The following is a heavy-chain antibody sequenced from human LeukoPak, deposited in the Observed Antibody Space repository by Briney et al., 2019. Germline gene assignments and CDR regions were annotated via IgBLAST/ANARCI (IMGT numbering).Heavy chain of an antibody. V-gene: IGHV3-30-3*01. D-gene: IGHD1-26*01. CDR2: ISYDGSNK. Sequence: PGRSLRLSCAASGFTFSSYAMHWVRQAPGKGLEWVAVISYDGSNKYYADSVKGRFTISRDNSKNTLYLQMNSLRAEDTAVYYCARSGYSHSWDYWGQGTLVIVSS. J-gene: IGHJ4*02. CDR3: ARSGYSHSWDY. CDR1: GFTFSSYA.